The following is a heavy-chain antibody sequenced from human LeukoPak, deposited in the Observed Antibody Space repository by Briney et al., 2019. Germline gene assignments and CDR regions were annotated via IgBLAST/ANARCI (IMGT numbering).Heavy chain of an antibody. Sequence: ASVKVSCKASGYTFTSYDINWVRQATGQGLEWMGWMNPNSGNTGYAQKFQGRVTITRNTSISTAYMELSSLRSEDTAVYYCARGMGATRDYYFYYGMDVWGQGTTVTVSS. V-gene: IGHV1-8*03. CDR3: ARGMGATRDYYFYYGMDV. J-gene: IGHJ6*02. CDR2: MNPNSGNT. D-gene: IGHD1-26*01. CDR1: GYTFTSYD.